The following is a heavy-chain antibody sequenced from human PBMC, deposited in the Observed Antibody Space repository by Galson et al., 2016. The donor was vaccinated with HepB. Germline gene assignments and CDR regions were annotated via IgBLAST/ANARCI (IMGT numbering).Heavy chain of an antibody. J-gene: IGHJ3*01. CDR2: IYPDDSNT. CDR1: GYSFTNYW. V-gene: IGHV5-51*03. D-gene: IGHD4-17*01. CDR3: ARRLVTTGAFDV. Sequence: QSGAEVKKPGESLKISCKGSGYSFTNYWIGWVRQMPGKGLEWMGIIYPDDSNTAYSPSFQGQVTISADKSITTAYLQWGSLKAADTAMYYCARRLVTTGAFDVWGQGTMVTVSS.